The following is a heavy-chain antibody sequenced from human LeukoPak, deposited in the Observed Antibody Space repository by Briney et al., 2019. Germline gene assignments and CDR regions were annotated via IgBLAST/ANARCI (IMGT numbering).Heavy chain of an antibody. CDR1: GFTFSSYA. CDR2: ISYDGSNK. D-gene: IGHD3-22*01. Sequence: GGSLRLSCAASGFTFSSYAMHWVRQAPGKGLEWVAVISYDGSNKYYADSVKGRFTISRDNSKNTLYLQMNSLRAEDTAVYYCARDQGYYDSSGYYPKDWGKGTLVTVSS. J-gene: IGHJ4*02. CDR3: ARDQGYYDSSGYYPKD. V-gene: IGHV3-30-3*01.